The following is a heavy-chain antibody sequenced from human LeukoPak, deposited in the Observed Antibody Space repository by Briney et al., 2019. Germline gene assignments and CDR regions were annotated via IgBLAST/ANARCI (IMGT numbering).Heavy chain of an antibody. CDR3: AKDLYWDYYDSSGYYFAYFDY. CDR2: ISGSGGST. D-gene: IGHD3-22*01. V-gene: IGHV3-23*01. Sequence: PGGSLRLSCAASGFTFSSYAMSWVRQAPGKGLEWVSAISGSGGSTYYADSGKGRFTISRDNSKNTLYLQMNSLRAEDTAVYYCAKDLYWDYYDSSGYYFAYFDYWGQGTLVTVSS. CDR1: GFTFSSYA. J-gene: IGHJ4*02.